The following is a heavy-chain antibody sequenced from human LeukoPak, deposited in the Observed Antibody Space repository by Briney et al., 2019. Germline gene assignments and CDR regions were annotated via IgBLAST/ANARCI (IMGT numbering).Heavy chain of an antibody. Sequence: GGSLRLSCAASGFTFSRYGMSWVRQAPGEGLEWVSAISGSGGSTYYAGSVKGRFTISRDNSKNTLYLQINSLRAEDTAVYYCAKDHLPGIVVADRDYWGQGTLVTVSS. J-gene: IGHJ4*02. CDR3: AKDHLPGIVVADRDY. V-gene: IGHV3-23*01. D-gene: IGHD6-19*01. CDR1: GFTFSRYG. CDR2: ISGSGGST.